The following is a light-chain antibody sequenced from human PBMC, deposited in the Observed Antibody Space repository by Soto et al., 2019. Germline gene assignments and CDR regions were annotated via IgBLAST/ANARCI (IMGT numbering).Light chain of an antibody. Sequence: SWASQSVSSNYLAWYQQKPGLAPRLLIYDASYRANDIPDRFSGSGSGTDCTLTISGVEPEQFAVHFCQRYGRSPVTVGQGTRLEIK. CDR3: QRYGRSPVT. CDR2: DAS. J-gene: IGKJ5*01. V-gene: IGKV3D-20*01. CDR1: QSVSSNY.